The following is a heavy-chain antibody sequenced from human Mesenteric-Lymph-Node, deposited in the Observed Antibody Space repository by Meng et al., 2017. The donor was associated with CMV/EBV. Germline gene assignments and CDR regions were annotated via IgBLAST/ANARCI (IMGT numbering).Heavy chain of an antibody. V-gene: IGHV4-4*02. CDR1: GGSISSSNW. CDR3: ARIHAGVLLWFGSLGMDV. CDR2: IYHSGST. D-gene: IGHD3-10*01. J-gene: IGHJ6*02. Sequence: SETLSLTCAVSGGSISSSNWWSWVRQPPGKGLEWIGEIYHSGSTNYNPSLKSRVTISVDKSKNQFSLKLSSVTAADTAVYYCARIHAGVLLWFGSLGMDVWGQGTTVTVSS.